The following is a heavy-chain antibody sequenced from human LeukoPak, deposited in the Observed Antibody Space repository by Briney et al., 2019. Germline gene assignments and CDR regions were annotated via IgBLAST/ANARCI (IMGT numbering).Heavy chain of an antibody. V-gene: IGHV1-69*06. CDR2: IIPIFGTA. J-gene: IGHJ6*03. D-gene: IGHD1-26*01. Sequence: GGSLRLSCVVSGFTFSSYAISWVRQAPGQGLEWVGGIIPIFGTANYAQKFQGRVTITADKSTSTAYMELSSLRSEDTAVYYCARSQVPLGGSHYYYYMDVWGKGTTVTVSS. CDR1: GFTFSSYA. CDR3: ARSQVPLGGSHYYYYMDV.